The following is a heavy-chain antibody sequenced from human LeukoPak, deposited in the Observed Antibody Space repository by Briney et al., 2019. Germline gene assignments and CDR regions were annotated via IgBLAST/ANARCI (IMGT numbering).Heavy chain of an antibody. D-gene: IGHD3-3*01. J-gene: IGHJ4*02. CDR3: ARGRGTYYDFWSGYSRRNYFDY. V-gene: IGHV4-34*01. CDR2: INHSGST. Sequence: SETLSLTCAVYGGSFSGYYWSWIRQPPGKGLKWIGEINHSGSTNYNPSLKSRVTISVDTSKNQFSLKLSSVTAADTAVYYCARGRGTYYDFWSGYSRRNYFDYWGQGTLVTVSS. CDR1: GGSFSGYY.